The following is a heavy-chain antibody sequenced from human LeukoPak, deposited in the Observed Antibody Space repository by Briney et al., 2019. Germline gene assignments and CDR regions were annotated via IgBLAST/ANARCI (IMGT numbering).Heavy chain of an antibody. J-gene: IGHJ6*03. CDR3: ARVGLYYDFWSGYHYYYYMDV. CDR1: GYTFTSYD. Sequence: GSVKVSCKASGYTFTSYDINWVRQATGQGLEWMGWMNPNSGNTGYAQKYQGRVTMNRNTSISTAYMELSSLRSEDTAVYYCARVGLYYDFWSGYHYYYYMDVWGKGTTVTVSS. V-gene: IGHV1-8*01. CDR2: MNPNSGNT. D-gene: IGHD3-3*01.